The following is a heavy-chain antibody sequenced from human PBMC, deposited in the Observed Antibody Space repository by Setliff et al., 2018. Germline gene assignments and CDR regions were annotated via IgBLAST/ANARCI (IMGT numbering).Heavy chain of an antibody. CDR2: GST. D-gene: IGHD3-9*01. V-gene: IGHV4-34*01. CDR3: ARAPRYFDPTGSYFDY. J-gene: IGHJ4*02. CDR1: GGTFSHYY. Sequence: PSETLSLTCAAYGGTFSHYYWTWIRQSPGKGLEWIGGGSTYYNASLKSRVTISVDTSKNQFSLKLNSVTAADTAVYYCARAPRYFDPTGSYFDYWGQGTLVTVS.